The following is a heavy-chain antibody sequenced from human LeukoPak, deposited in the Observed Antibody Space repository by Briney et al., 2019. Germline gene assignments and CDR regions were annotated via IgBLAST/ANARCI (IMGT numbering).Heavy chain of an antibody. V-gene: IGHV3-23*01. CDR1: GFTFSNYA. D-gene: IGHD3-10*01. Sequence: PGGSLRLSCAASGFTFSNYAMSWVRQAPGKGLEWVSGITGSGGSTYYADSVKGRFTISRDNSKNTLYLQMNSLRAEDTAVYSCAKTRRVLDAFDIWGQGTMVTASS. CDR3: AKTRRVLDAFDI. CDR2: ITGSGGST. J-gene: IGHJ3*02.